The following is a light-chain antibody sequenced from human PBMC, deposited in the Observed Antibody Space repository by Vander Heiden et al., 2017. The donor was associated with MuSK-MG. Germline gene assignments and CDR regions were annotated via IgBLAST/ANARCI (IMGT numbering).Light chain of an antibody. V-gene: IGKV3-20*01. Sequence: EIVLTQSPGTLSLSPGERATLSCRASQSVSSSYLAWYQQKPGQAPRLLIYGASSRATGIPDRFSGSGSGTDFTLTISRLEPEDFAVYYCQQDGSSPNTFGQGTKVEIK. J-gene: IGKJ1*01. CDR2: GAS. CDR3: QQDGSSPNT. CDR1: QSVSSSY.